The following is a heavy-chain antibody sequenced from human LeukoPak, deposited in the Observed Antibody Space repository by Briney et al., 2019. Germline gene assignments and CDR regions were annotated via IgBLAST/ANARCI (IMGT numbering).Heavy chain of an antibody. CDR3: AREIAVAGGFY. J-gene: IGHJ4*02. D-gene: IGHD6-19*01. V-gene: IGHV3-7*03. Sequence: GGSLRLSCAASGFTFSSYWMSWVRQAPGKGLEWVANIKQDGSEKYCVDSVKGRFTISRDNAKNLLYLQMNSLRAEDTVVYYCAREIAVAGGFYWGQGTLVTVSS. CDR1: GFTFSSYW. CDR2: IKQDGSEK.